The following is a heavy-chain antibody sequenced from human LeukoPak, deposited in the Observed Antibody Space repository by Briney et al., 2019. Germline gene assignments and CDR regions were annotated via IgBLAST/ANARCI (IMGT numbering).Heavy chain of an antibody. V-gene: IGHV3-21*01. J-gene: IGHJ4*02. D-gene: IGHD2-15*01. CDR2: INSRSTHT. CDR3: ARGGGGYSY. Sequence: PGGSLRLSCAGSGFTFSRDAMNWVRQAPGKGLEWVSSINSRSTHTAYADSVKGRFTISRDNGNNSVLLQMNSLGVDDKAIYFCARGGGGYSYWGQGVRVTVSS. CDR1: GFTFSRDA.